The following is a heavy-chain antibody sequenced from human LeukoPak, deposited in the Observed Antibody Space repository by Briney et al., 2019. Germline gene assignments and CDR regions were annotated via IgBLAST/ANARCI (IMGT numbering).Heavy chain of an antibody. Sequence: SGGSLRLSCAASGFTVTSNYISWVRQTPGKRLEWVSVSYSGGQTYYANSLKGRFTISRDTSKNTVFLQVNSLRAEDTAVYYCATEGTGNYFDYWGQGTLVTVSS. V-gene: IGHV3-53*01. CDR2: SYSGGQT. CDR3: ATEGTGNYFDY. J-gene: IGHJ4*02. CDR1: GFTVTSNY.